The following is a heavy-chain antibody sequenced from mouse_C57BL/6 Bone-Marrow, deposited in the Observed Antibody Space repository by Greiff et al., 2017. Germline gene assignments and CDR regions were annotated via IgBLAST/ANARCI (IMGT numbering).Heavy chain of an antibody. Sequence: QVQLQQSGPGLVQPSPSLSITCTVSGFSLTSYGVHWVRQSPGQGLEWLGVIWSGGSTDNNAAFISRLGISKDNSKSQVFFKMNSLQADDTAIYYCARWLVYSGVAYGGHGTLVTVSA. CDR1: GFSLTSYG. CDR2: IWSGGST. V-gene: IGHV2-2*01. CDR3: ARWLVYSGVAY. J-gene: IGHJ3*01. D-gene: IGHD2-12*01.